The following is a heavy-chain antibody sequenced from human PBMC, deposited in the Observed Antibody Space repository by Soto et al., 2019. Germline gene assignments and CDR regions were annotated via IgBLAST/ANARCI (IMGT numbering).Heavy chain of an antibody. CDR3: VRESTPTRWFDP. CDR2: INPCGGNT. Sequence: ASVKVSCKASGYTFTSYGISWVRPAPGQGLEWMGGINPCGGNTNYAQKFQGRVTMTRDTSTSTVYMELSSLRSEDTAVYYCVRESTPTRWFDPWGQGTLVTVSS. CDR1: GYTFTSYG. D-gene: IGHD2-2*01. J-gene: IGHJ5*02. V-gene: IGHV1-46*03.